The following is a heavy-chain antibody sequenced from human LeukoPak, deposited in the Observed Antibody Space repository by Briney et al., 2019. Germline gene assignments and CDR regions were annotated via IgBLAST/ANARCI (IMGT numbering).Heavy chain of an antibody. J-gene: IGHJ5*02. CDR2: IYHSGST. V-gene: IGHV4-30-2*01. Sequence: SQTLSLTCAVSGGSISSGGSSWSWIRQPPGKGLEWIGYIYHSGSTYYNPSLKSRVTISVDRSKNQFSLKLSSVTAADTAVYYCARGVPYTPWGQGTLVTVSS. CDR1: GGSISSGGSS. CDR3: ARGVPYTP.